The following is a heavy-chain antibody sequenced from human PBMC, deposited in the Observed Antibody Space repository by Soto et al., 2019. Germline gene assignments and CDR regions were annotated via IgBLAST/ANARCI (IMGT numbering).Heavy chain of an antibody. Sequence: KTSETLSLTCTVSGGSITTYYWSWIRQPPGKGLEWIAYIYYSGSTNYNPSLKSRVTISVDTSKNQFSLKVNSVTAADTAVYYCARSLGQLVPFPMDVWGQGTTVTVSS. D-gene: IGHD6-6*01. J-gene: IGHJ6*02. CDR2: IYYSGST. CDR3: ARSLGQLVPFPMDV. CDR1: GGSITTYY. V-gene: IGHV4-59*01.